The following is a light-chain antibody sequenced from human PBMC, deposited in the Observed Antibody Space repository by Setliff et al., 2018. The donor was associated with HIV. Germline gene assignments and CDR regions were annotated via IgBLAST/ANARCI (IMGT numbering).Light chain of an antibody. CDR1: SSDISSYDY. J-gene: IGLJ1*01. CDR2: AVS. CDR3: SSYTVRSTPV. V-gene: IGLV2-14*01. Sequence: QSALTQPASVSGSPGQSITISCTGTSSDISSYDYVSWYQQHPGKAPKLIIYAVSSRPPGVSNRFSGSKSDNTASLTISGLQADDEADYYCSSYTVRSTPVFGTGTKVTVL.